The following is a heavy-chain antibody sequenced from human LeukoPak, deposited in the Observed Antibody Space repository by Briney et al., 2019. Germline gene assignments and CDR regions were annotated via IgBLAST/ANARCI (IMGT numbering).Heavy chain of an antibody. V-gene: IGHV3-7*01. CDR3: ARGRVVGWYSYDTSGYYYNY. D-gene: IGHD3-22*01. CDR2: INPLESTI. J-gene: IGHJ4*02. Sequence: GGSLRLFCVASGFTFSTSWITWVRQAPGKGLDWVANINPLESTINYVDSVKGRFTLSRDNAENSVYLQMSSLRAEDTAVYYCARGRVVGWYSYDTSGYYYNYWGQGNLVTVSS. CDR1: GFTFSTSW.